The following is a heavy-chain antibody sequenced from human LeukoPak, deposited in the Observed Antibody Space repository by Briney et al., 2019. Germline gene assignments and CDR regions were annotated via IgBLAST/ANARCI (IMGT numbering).Heavy chain of an antibody. CDR2: IYYSGST. V-gene: IGHV4-59*01. CDR3: ARKRVTMVRGVPLNWFDP. Sequence: SETLSLSCTVSGGSISSYYWSWIRQPPGKGLEWIGYIYYSGSTNYNPSLKSRVTISVDTSKNQFSLKLSSVTAADTAVYYCARKRVTMVRGVPLNWFDPWGQGTLVTVSS. J-gene: IGHJ5*02. D-gene: IGHD3-10*01. CDR1: GGSISSYY.